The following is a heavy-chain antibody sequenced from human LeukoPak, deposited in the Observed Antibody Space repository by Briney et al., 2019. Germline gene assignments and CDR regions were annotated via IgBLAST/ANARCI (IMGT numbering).Heavy chain of an antibody. CDR3: ARARSKRYSSGSSYYFDY. J-gene: IGHJ4*02. CDR1: GYTFTSYD. D-gene: IGHD6-19*01. CDR2: MNPNSGNT. Sequence: ASVKVSCKASGYTFTSYDINWVRQATGQGLEWMGWMNPNSGNTGYAQKFQGRVTITRNTSISTAYMELSSLRSEDTAAYYCARARSKRYSSGSSYYFDYWGQGTLVTVSS. V-gene: IGHV1-8*03.